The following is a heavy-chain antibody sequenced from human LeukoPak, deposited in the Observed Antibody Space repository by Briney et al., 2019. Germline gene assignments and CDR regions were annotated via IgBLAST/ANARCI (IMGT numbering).Heavy chain of an antibody. CDR2: ISWNSGSI. D-gene: IGHD3-22*01. Sequence: SLRLSCAASGFNFDDYAMHWVRQAPGKGLEWVSGISWNSGSIGYADSVKGRFTISRDNAKNSLYLQMNSLRAEDTALYYCAKDTGYYYDSSVYLGYWGQGSLVTVSS. CDR3: AKDTGYYYDSSVYLGY. J-gene: IGHJ4*02. CDR1: GFNFDDYA. V-gene: IGHV3-9*01.